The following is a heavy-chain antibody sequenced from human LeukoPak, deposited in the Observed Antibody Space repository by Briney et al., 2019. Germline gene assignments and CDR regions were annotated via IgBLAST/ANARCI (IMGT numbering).Heavy chain of an antibody. CDR1: GFTFTNDW. D-gene: IGHD6-19*01. V-gene: IGHV3-7*01. CDR2: IKHDGSEK. Sequence: PGGSLRLSCAASGFTFTNDWMSWDRQAPGKGLEWVANIKHDGSEKYYVDSVKGRFTISRDNAKNLLYLQMSSLRAEDTAVFYCARVRGSGYSDYWGQGTLVTVSS. J-gene: IGHJ4*02. CDR3: ARVRGSGYSDY.